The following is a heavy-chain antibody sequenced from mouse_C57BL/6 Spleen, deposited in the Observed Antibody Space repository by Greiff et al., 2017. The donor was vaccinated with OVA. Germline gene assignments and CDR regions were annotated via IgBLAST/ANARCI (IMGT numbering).Heavy chain of an antibody. J-gene: IGHJ1*03. V-gene: IGHV1-50*01. CDR2: IDPSDSYN. Sequence: VQLQQPGAELVKPGASVKLSCKASGYTFTSYWMRWVKQRPGQGLEWIGEIDPSDSYNTYNQKFKGKATLTVDTSSSTAYRQLSSLTSEDTAVYYCAKNFWYFDVWGTGTTVTVSS. CDR3: AKNFWYFDV. CDR1: GYTFTSYW.